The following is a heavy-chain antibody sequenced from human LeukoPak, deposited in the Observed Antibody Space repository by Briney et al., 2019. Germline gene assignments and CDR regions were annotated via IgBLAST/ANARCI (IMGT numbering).Heavy chain of an antibody. CDR3: ARAGGGYSYEDY. Sequence: ASVKVSCKASGYTFTDYFMHWVRQAPGQGLEWMGGIIPIFGTANYAQKFQGRVTITADESTSTAYMELSSLRSEDTAVYYCARAGGGYSYEDYWGQGTLVTVSS. J-gene: IGHJ4*02. V-gene: IGHV1-69*13. D-gene: IGHD5-18*01. CDR2: IIPIFGTA. CDR1: GYTFTDYF.